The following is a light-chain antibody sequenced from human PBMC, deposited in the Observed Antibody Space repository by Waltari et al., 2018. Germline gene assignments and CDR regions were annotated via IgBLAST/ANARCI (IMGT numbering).Light chain of an antibody. Sequence: DIQLTQSPSTLSASVGDRVTLTCRASQSIGSWLAWYQQKPGKAPKLRIYKASSLESGVPSRFSGSGSGTEFTLTINSLQPDDSATYYCQQYNSYSTFGQGTKVEIK. CDR2: KAS. V-gene: IGKV1-5*03. J-gene: IGKJ1*01. CDR1: QSIGSW. CDR3: QQYNSYST.